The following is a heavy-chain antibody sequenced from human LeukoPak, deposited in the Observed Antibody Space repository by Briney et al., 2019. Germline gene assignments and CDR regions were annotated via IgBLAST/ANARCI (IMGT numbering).Heavy chain of an antibody. Sequence: SETLSLTCTVSGGSISSSSYYWGWIRQPPGKGLEWIGSIYYSGSTYYNPSLKSRVTISVDTSKNQFSLKLSSVTAADTAVYYCARARGRFGELLLNRAYYYYYMDVWGKGTTVTVSS. J-gene: IGHJ6*03. CDR3: ARARGRFGELLLNRAYYYYYMDV. D-gene: IGHD3-10*01. CDR1: GGSISSSSYY. V-gene: IGHV4-39*07. CDR2: IYYSGST.